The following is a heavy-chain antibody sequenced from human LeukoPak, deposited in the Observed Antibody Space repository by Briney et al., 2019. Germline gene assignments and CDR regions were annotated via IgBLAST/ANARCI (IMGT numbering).Heavy chain of an antibody. CDR1: GFTFSSYS. D-gene: IGHD3-16*02. CDR2: ISSSSSYI. Sequence: GGSLRLSCAASGFTFSSYSMNWVRQAPGKGLEWVSSISSSSSYIYYADSVKGRFTISRDNAKNSLYLQMNGLRAEDTTVYYCARDLYYDYVWGSYRRPFDYWGQGTLVTVSS. CDR3: ARDLYYDYVWGSYRRPFDY. V-gene: IGHV3-21*01. J-gene: IGHJ4*02.